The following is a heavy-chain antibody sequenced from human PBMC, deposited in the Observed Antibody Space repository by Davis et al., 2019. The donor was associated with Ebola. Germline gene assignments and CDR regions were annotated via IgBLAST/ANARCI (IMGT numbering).Heavy chain of an antibody. CDR3: AGHRDGYNPFDY. CDR2: IGSGSTPM. J-gene: IGHJ4*02. CDR1: GFTFSTYT. V-gene: IGHV3-21*06. Sequence: GESLKISCAAPGFTFSTYTMDWVRQAPGKGLEWVSSIGSGSTPMHYADSVKGRFTISKHNAKNSVYLQMNSLKAEDAAVYYCAGHRDGYNPFDYWGQGTLVTVSS. D-gene: IGHD5-24*01.